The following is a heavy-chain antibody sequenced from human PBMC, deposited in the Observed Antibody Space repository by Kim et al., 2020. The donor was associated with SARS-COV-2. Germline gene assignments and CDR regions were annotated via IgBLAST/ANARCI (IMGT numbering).Heavy chain of an antibody. D-gene: IGHD6-13*01. Sequence: SVKVSCKASGGTFSSYAISWVRQAPGQGLEWMGRIIPILGIANYAQKFQGRVTITADKSTSTAYMELSSLRSEDTAVYYCARDSRLGSSWPFDYWGQGTLVTVSS. CDR3: ARDSRLGSSWPFDY. CDR2: IIPILGIA. J-gene: IGHJ4*02. CDR1: GGTFSSYA. V-gene: IGHV1-69*04.